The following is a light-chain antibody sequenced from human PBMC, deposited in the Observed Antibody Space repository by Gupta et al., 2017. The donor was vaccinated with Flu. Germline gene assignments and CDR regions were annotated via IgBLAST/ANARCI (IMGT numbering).Light chain of an antibody. CDR3: QQSHSFPRT. CDR1: QSIGRY. Sequence: DIQMIQSPSSLSASVGDRVTITCRASQSIGRYLIWYQQQIGKAPRLLIYAADSLQSGVPSRFSGSGSGTDFALTISNLQPGGFATYYCQQSHSFPRTFGGGTKVEI. V-gene: IGKV1-39*01. J-gene: IGKJ4*01. CDR2: AAD.